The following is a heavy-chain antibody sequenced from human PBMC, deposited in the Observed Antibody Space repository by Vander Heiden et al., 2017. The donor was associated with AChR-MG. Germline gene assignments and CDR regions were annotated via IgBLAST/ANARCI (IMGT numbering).Heavy chain of an antibody. J-gene: IGHJ3*02. V-gene: IGHV3-30-3*01. CDR2: ISYDGSNK. CDR3: ARDGQYYYGSGTEDDAFDI. D-gene: IGHD3-10*01. Sequence: QVQLVESGGGVVQPGRSLRLSCAASGFTFSSYAMHWVRQAPGKGLEWVAVISYDGSNKYYADSVKGRFTISRDNSKNTLYLQMNSLRAEDTAVYYCARDGQYYYGSGTEDDAFDIWGQGTMVTVSS. CDR1: GFTFSSYA.